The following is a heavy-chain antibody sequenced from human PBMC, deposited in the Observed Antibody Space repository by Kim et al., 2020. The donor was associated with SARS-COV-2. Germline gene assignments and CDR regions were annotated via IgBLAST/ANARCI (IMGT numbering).Heavy chain of an antibody. J-gene: IGHJ6*02. Sequence: ASVKVSCKASGYTFTGYYMHWVRQAPGQGLEWMGWINPNSGGTNYAQKFQGWVTMTRDTSISTAYMELSRLRSDDTAVYYCARQGEQPPHYYYGMDVWGQGTTVTVSS. CDR2: INPNSGGT. V-gene: IGHV1-2*04. CDR1: GYTFTGYY. D-gene: IGHD3-16*01. CDR3: ARQGEQPPHYYYGMDV.